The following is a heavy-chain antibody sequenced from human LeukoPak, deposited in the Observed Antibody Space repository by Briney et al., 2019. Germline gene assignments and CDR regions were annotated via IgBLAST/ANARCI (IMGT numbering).Heavy chain of an antibody. Sequence: GGSLRLSCAASGFTFSSYGMHWVRQAPGKGLEWVAFIRYDGSNKYYADSVKGRFTISRDNSKNTLYLQMNSLRAEHTAVYYCAKSITMIVVSPGYWGQGTLVTVSS. D-gene: IGHD3-22*01. CDR2: IRYDGSNK. CDR1: GFTFSSYG. CDR3: AKSITMIVVSPGY. V-gene: IGHV3-30*02. J-gene: IGHJ4*02.